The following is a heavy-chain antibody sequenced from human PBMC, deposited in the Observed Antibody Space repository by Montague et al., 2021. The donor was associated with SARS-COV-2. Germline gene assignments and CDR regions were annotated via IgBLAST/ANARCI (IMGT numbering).Heavy chain of an antibody. Sequence: SETLSLTCTVSGGSISDSNFHWGWIRQPPGKGLEWIGTLYYSGATYYNPSLKSRVTISVDTSKKQFSLKLSSVTAADTAVYYCARAGRVRFLEYGMDVWGQGTTVTVSS. V-gene: IGHV4-39*07. D-gene: IGHD3-3*01. CDR1: GGSISDSNFH. J-gene: IGHJ6*02. CDR3: ARAGRVRFLEYGMDV. CDR2: LYYSGAT.